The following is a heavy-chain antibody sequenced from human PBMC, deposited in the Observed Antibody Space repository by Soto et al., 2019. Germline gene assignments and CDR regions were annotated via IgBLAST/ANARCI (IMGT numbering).Heavy chain of an antibody. D-gene: IGHD1-26*01. CDR1: GFTFSSYG. Sequence: QVQLVESGGGVVQPVRSLRLSCAASGFTFSSYGMHWVRQAPGKGLEWVAVISYDGSNKYYADSVKGRFTISRDNSKNTLYLQMNSLRAEDTAVYYCAKEWELLVDYWGQGTLVTVSS. J-gene: IGHJ4*02. CDR3: AKEWELLVDY. V-gene: IGHV3-30*18. CDR2: ISYDGSNK.